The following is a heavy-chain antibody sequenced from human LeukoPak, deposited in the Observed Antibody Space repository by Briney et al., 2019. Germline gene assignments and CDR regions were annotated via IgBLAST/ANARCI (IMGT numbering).Heavy chain of an antibody. CDR2: INHSGST. D-gene: IGHD4-17*01. V-gene: IGHV4-34*01. CDR1: GGSFSGYY. J-gene: IGHJ4*02. Sequence: PSETLSLTCAVYGGSFSGYYWSWIRQPPVKGLEWIGEINHSGSTNYNPSLKSRVTISVDTSKNQFSLKLSSVTAADTAVYYCARGDYGDYEGPYYFDYWGQGTLVTVSS. CDR3: ARGDYGDYEGPYYFDY.